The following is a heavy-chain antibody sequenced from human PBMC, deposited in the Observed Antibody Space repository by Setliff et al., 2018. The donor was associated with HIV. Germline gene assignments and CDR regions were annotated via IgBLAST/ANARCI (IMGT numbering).Heavy chain of an antibody. Sequence: SETLSLTCTVSGGSVSDYFWNWIRQPPGKGLEWIGYIYYSGSTNYNPSLESRVSISVETSKNQFSLSLNSVTAADTAVYYCARDPGGLYCTSASCQGGCFDPWGQGTLVTVSS. V-gene: IGHV4-59*02. CDR3: ARDPGGLYCTSASCQGGCFDP. J-gene: IGHJ5*02. D-gene: IGHD2-2*01. CDR2: IYYSGST. CDR1: GGSVSDYF.